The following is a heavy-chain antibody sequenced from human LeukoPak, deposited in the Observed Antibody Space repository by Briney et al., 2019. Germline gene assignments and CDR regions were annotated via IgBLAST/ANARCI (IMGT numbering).Heavy chain of an antibody. CDR2: VYNSGST. J-gene: IGHJ5*02. D-gene: IGHD4-23*01. CDR3: ARRGYGGNSGLGSWFDP. Sequence: SETLSLTCTVSGVSISNYYWSWIRQPPGRGLEWIGYVYNSGSTSYNPSLKSRVTISIDTSKSQFSLRLSSVTAADTAVYYCARRGYGGNSGLGSWFDPWGQGTLVTVSS. CDR1: GVSISNYY. V-gene: IGHV4-59*01.